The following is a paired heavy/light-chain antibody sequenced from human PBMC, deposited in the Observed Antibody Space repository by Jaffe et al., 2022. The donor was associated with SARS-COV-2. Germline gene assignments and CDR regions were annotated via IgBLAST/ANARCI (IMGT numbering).Light chain of an antibody. CDR1: QSLVHSDGNTY. CDR3: MQATQFPVT. J-gene: IGKJ2*01. V-gene: IGKV2-24*01. CDR2: KIS. Sequence: DIVMTQTPLSSPVTLGQPASISCRSSQSLVHSDGNTYLSWLQQRPGQPPRLLIYKISNRFSGVPDRFSGSGAGTDFTLKISRVEAEDVGVYYCMQATQFPVTFGQGTKLEIK.
Heavy chain of an antibody. CDR1: GFTFSSYA. J-gene: IGHJ4*02. Sequence: QVQLVESGGGVVQPGRSLRLSCAASGFTFSSYAMHWVRQAPGKGLEWVAVISYDGSNKYYADSVKGRFTISRDNSKNTLYLQMNSLRAEDTAVYYCAKGLTYYDFWSGYYTGFADYWGQGTLVTVSS. V-gene: IGHV3-30-3*01. CDR3: AKGLTYYDFWSGYYTGFADY. D-gene: IGHD3-3*01. CDR2: ISYDGSNK.